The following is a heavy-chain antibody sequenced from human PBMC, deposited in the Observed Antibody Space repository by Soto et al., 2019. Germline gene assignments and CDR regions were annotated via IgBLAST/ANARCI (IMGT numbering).Heavy chain of an antibody. CDR3: VRQGFGTLHGLVDV. D-gene: IGHD3-10*01. Sequence: QVQLQESGPGLVKPSETLSLTCSVSSVSISNYKWSWIRQTPGTGLEWIGYIDNSGGTSYNPSLRSRVTRSVGTSPKQCSRRLTSVTAADTAVYYCVRQGFGTLHGLVDVWGQGTTVTVSS. CDR1: SVSISNYK. V-gene: IGHV4-59*08. J-gene: IGHJ6*02. CDR2: IDNSGGT.